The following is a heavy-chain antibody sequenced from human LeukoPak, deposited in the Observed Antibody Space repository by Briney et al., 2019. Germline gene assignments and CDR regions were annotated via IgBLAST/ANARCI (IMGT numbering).Heavy chain of an antibody. CDR1: GYSFTNYW. D-gene: IGHD5-18*01. V-gene: IGHV5-10-1*01. J-gene: IGHJ4*02. Sequence: GESLRISCKGSGYSFTNYWISWVRQMPGKGLEWMGKIDPSDSYINYSPSFQGHVTISVDKSISTAYLQWSSLKASDTAMYYCARSGDAPMAKQGDFWGQGTLVTVSS. CDR2: IDPSDSYI. CDR3: ARSGDAPMAKQGDF.